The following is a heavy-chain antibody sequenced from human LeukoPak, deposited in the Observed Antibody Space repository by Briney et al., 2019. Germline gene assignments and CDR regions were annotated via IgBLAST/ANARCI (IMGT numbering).Heavy chain of an antibody. J-gene: IGHJ6*03. D-gene: IGHD1-26*01. CDR1: GASISSYY. V-gene: IGHV4-59*01. Sequence: SDTLDLTCTASGASISSYYWSWIRQPPGKGLGWIGYIYYSGSTNYNPSLKSRVTISVDTSKNQFSLKLSSVTAADTAVYYCARVYASGSYGYYYYYMDVWGKGTTVTISS. CDR2: IYYSGST. CDR3: ARVYASGSYGYYYYYMDV.